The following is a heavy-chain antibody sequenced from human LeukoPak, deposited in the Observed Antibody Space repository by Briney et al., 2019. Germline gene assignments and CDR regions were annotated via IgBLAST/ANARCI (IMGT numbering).Heavy chain of an antibody. CDR2: ISWNSGSI. J-gene: IGHJ6*03. Sequence: GGSLRLSCAASGFTFDDYAMHWVRQVPGKGLEWVSGISWNSGSIGYADSVKGRFTISRDNAKNSLYLQMNSLRAEDMALYYCAKGGSAPRSQDYYYYYMDVWGKGTTVTVS. CDR1: GFTFDDYA. CDR3: AKGGSAPRSQDYYYYYMDV. D-gene: IGHD6-25*01. V-gene: IGHV3-9*03.